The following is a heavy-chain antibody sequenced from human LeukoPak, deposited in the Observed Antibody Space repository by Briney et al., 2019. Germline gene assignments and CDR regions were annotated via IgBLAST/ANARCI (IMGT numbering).Heavy chain of an antibody. Sequence: SVKVSCKASGGTFSSYAINWVRQAPGQELEWMGRIIPIFGTANYAQKFQGRVTITTDESTSTAYMELSSLRSEDTAVYYCARDSPYCSGGSCFPFDPWGQGTLVTVSS. CDR3: ARDSPYCSGGSCFPFDP. CDR2: IIPIFGTA. J-gene: IGHJ5*02. CDR1: GGTFSSYA. D-gene: IGHD2-15*01. V-gene: IGHV1-69*05.